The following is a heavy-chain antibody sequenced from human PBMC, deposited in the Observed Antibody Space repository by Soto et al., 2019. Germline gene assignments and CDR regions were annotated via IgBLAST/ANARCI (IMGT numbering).Heavy chain of an antibody. CDR2: IRSKPNNYAT. Sequence: GGSLRLSCAASGFTFGASAMHWVRQASGKGLEWLGRIRSKPNNYATEYAASVQGRFTISRDDSKNTAYLEMNSLKTEDTAVYYCTRWAYSYGWYFDYWGQGALVTVSS. CDR3: TRWAYSYGWYFDY. CDR1: GFTFGASA. J-gene: IGHJ4*02. D-gene: IGHD6-19*01. V-gene: IGHV3-73*01.